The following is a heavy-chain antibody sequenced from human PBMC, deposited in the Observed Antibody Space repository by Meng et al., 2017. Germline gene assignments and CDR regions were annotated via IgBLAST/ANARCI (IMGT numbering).Heavy chain of an antibody. CDR3: ARVLLWFGEFQNWFDP. CDR2: IYYSGST. V-gene: IGHV4-39*07. Sequence: SETLSLTCTVSGGSISSSSYYWGWIRQPPGKGLEWIGSIYYSGSTYYNPSLKRRVTISVDTSKNQFSLKLSSVTAADTAVYYCARVLLWFGEFQNWFDPWGQGTLVTVSS. J-gene: IGHJ5*02. D-gene: IGHD3-10*01. CDR1: GGSISSSSYY.